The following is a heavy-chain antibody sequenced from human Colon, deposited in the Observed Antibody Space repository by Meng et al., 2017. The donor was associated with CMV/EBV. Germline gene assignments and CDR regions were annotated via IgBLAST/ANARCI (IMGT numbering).Heavy chain of an antibody. CDR2: ISTQSLTT. J-gene: IGHJ6*02. CDR1: GFTLSSYD. V-gene: IGHV3-23*01. Sequence: GESLKISCVASGFTLSSYDMHWVRQAPGKGLEWISHISTQSLTTVYADSVKGRFTISRDNSKNTLYLQMNSLRAEDTAVYYCAKVASRETYYDILTGPNYGMDVWGQGTTVTVSS. D-gene: IGHD3-9*01. CDR3: AKVASRETYYDILTGPNYGMDV.